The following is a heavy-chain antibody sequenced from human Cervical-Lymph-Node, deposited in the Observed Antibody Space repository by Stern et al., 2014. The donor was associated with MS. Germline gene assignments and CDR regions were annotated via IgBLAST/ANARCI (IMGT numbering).Heavy chain of an antibody. Sequence: QVQLVQSGAEVKKPGSSVKVSCKASGDTFSSFDISWVRQAPGHGPEWLGGITPIFGTANYAQRVQGRVTFTAEESTSTTYMELSSLRSEDTAVYYCARHQGGIAAYWGQGTLVTVSS. J-gene: IGHJ4*02. D-gene: IGHD6-13*01. CDR2: ITPIFGTA. V-gene: IGHV1-69*01. CDR1: GDTFSSFD. CDR3: ARHQGGIAAY.